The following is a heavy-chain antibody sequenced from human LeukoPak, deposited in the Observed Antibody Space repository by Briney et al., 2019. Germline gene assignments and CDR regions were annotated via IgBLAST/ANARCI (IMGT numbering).Heavy chain of an antibody. CDR3: ARDSSGYYYLDY. CDR2: IYTSGST. Sequence: SETLSLTCTVSGGSISRYYWSWIRQPAGKGMEWIGRIYTSGSTNYNPSLKSRVTISVDKSKNQFSLKLSCVTAADTAVYYCARDSSGYYYLDYWGQGTLVTVSS. V-gene: IGHV4-4*07. CDR1: GGSISRYY. J-gene: IGHJ4*02. D-gene: IGHD3-22*01.